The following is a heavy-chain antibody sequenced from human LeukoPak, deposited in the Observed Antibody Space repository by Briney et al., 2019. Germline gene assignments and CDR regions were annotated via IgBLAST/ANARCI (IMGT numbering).Heavy chain of an antibody. V-gene: IGHV4-59*12. CDR3: AREGGYDSSGYYAY. J-gene: IGHJ4*02. CDR2: IYYSGST. CDR1: GGSISSYY. D-gene: IGHD3-22*01. Sequence: PSETLSLTCTVSGGSISSYYWSWIRQPPGKGLEWIGYIYYSGSTYYNPSLKSRVTISVDTSKNQFSLKLSSVTAADTAVYYCAREGGYDSSGYYAYWGQGTLVTVSS.